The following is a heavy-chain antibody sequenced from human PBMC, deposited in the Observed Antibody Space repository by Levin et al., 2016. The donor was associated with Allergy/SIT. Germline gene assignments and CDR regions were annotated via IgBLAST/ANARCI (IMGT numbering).Heavy chain of an antibody. CDR2: INAGNGNT. J-gene: IGHJ6*03. D-gene: IGHD2-2*01. Sequence: ASVKVSCKASGYTFTSYAMHWVRQAPGQRLEWMGWINAGNGNTKYSQKFQGRVTITRDTSASTAYMELSSLRSEDTAVYYCAREGGYCSSTSCYDYYYYYMDVWGKGTTVTVSS. CDR1: GYTFTSYA. V-gene: IGHV1-3*01. CDR3: AREGGYCSSTSCYDYYYYYMDV.